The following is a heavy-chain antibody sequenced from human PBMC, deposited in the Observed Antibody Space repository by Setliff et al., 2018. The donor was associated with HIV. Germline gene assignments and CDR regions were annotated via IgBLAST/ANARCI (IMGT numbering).Heavy chain of an antibody. CDR1: GASDISYIW. D-gene: IGHD2-2*01. CDR2: VYHTGST. V-gene: IGHV4-4*02. CDR3: ASRWPAMREFDY. J-gene: IGHJ4*02. Sequence: SETLSLTCAVSGASDISYIWWSWVRQPPGKGLEWIGEVYHTGSTNLNPSLKSRVTISVDRSKNQFSLKVTSVTAADTAVYYCASRWPAMREFDYWGQGTLVTVSS.